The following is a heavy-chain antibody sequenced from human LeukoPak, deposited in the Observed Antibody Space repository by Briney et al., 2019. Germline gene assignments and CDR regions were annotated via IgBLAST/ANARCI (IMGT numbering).Heavy chain of an antibody. Sequence: RGGSLRLSCVASGFTFNAFGMHWVRQAPGKGLEWVAFIRYDGSNKYYADSVKGRFTISRDNSKNTLYLQMNSLRAEDTAVYYCANPSMVRGVIRAFDIWGQGTMVTVSS. V-gene: IGHV3-30*02. D-gene: IGHD3-10*01. CDR2: IRYDGSNK. CDR1: GFTFNAFG. CDR3: ANPSMVRGVIRAFDI. J-gene: IGHJ3*02.